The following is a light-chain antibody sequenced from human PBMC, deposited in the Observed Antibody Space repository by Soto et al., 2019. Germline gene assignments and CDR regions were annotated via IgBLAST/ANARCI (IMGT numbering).Light chain of an antibody. Sequence: QSALTQPASVSGSPGRSITISCTGTSGNVGSYNLVSWYQQHPGEAPKLMIFEASKRPSGVSNRFSGSKSGNTASLTISGLQAEDEADYYCCSYAGSDIMIFGGGTKLTVL. CDR2: EAS. CDR3: CSYAGSDIMI. V-gene: IGLV2-23*01. J-gene: IGLJ2*01. CDR1: SGNVGSYNL.